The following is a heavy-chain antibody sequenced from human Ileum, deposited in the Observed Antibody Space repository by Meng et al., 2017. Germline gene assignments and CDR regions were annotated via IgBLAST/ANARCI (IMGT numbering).Heavy chain of an antibody. CDR3: ARDRDSSGYYPY. CDR2: IYYSGST. D-gene: IGHD3-22*01. CDR1: GCSISSGDYY. Sequence: QVQLQESGPGLVKPSQTLSLTCTVSGCSISSGDYYWSWIRQPPGKGLEWIGYIYYSGSTYYNPSLKSRLTISVDTSKNQFSLKLSSVTAADTAVYYCARDRDSSGYYPYWGQGTLVTVS. V-gene: IGHV4-30-4*01. J-gene: IGHJ4*02.